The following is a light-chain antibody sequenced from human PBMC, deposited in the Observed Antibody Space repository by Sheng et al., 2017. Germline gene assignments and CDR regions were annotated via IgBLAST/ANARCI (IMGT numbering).Light chain of an antibody. CDR2: AAS. CDR1: QGIDSY. CDR3: QQYADSPET. V-gene: IGKV1-8*01. Sequence: AIRMTQSPSSLSASTGDRVTITCRASQGIDSYLAWYQQKPGKAPKLLIYAASTLQSAVPSRFSGSGSGTDFTLSISCLQSEDFASYYCQQYADSPETFGQGTKVEVK. J-gene: IGKJ1*01.